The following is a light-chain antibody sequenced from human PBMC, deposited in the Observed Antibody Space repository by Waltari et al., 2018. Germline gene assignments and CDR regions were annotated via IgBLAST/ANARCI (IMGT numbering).Light chain of an antibody. CDR3: MQGTHWPLT. CDR2: KVS. V-gene: IGKV2-30*01. CDR1: QSLVYSEGNTY. J-gene: IGKJ4*01. Sequence: DVVMTKSPLSMPVTLGQPASISCRSSQSLVYSEGNTYLNWFQQRPGQPPRRLIYKVSNRDSVVPDRFSGSGSGTDFTLKISRVEAEDVGVYYCMQGTHWPLTFGGGTKVEIK.